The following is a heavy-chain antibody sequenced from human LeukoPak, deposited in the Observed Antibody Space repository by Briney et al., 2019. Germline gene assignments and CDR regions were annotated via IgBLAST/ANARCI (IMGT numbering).Heavy chain of an antibody. V-gene: IGHV4-34*01. CDR3: ASRASSGPPKDY. CDR2: INHSGST. J-gene: IGHJ4*02. D-gene: IGHD1-26*01. CDR1: GGSFSGYY. Sequence: SETLSLTCAVYGGSFSGYYWSWIRQPPGKGLEWIGEINHSGSTNYNPSLKSRVTISVDTSKNQFSLKLSSVTAADTAVYYCASRASSGPPKDYWGQGTLVTVSS.